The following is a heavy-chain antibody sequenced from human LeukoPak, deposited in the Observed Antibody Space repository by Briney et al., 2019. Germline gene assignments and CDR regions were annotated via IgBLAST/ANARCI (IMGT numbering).Heavy chain of an antibody. J-gene: IGHJ4*02. D-gene: IGHD5-12*01. CDR2: INPNSGGT. Sequence: GASVKVSCKASGYTFTGYYMHWVRQAPGQGLEWMGWINPNSGGTNYAQKFQGRVTVTRDTSISTAYMELSRLRSDDTAVYYCARGGGEWLRLSFFDYWGQGTLVTVSS. CDR1: GYTFTGYY. CDR3: ARGGGEWLRLSFFDY. V-gene: IGHV1-2*02.